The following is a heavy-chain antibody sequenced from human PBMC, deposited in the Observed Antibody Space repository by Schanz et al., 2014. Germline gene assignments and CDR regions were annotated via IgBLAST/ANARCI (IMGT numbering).Heavy chain of an antibody. Sequence: QLQLQESGPGLVKPSETLSLTCTVSGGSISSGESYWGWIRQSPEEGLQYIGSVYFSGTTASSPSLKGRVTISVDTSKNQFSLMLTSVTAADTAVYFCARHGGYYDVLNSFDIWGQGTLVTVSS. D-gene: IGHD3-16*01. CDR2: VYFSGTT. J-gene: IGHJ5*02. CDR1: GGSISSGESY. V-gene: IGHV4-39*01. CDR3: ARHGGYYDVLNSFDI.